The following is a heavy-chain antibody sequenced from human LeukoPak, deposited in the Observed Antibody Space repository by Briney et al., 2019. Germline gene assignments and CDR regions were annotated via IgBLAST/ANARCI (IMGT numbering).Heavy chain of an antibody. J-gene: IGHJ3*02. V-gene: IGHV1-69*05. CDR2: IIPVYGTT. CDR3: ARHSTLGYCSSTSCQTAFDI. CDR1: GGSFSIYG. Sequence: SVKVSCKASGGSFSIYGITWVRQAPGQGLEWMGGIIPVYGTTNYAQKFQGRVTITTDESTSTVYMELSSLRSEDTAIYYCARHSTLGYCSSTSCQTAFDIWGQGTMVTVSS. D-gene: IGHD2-2*01.